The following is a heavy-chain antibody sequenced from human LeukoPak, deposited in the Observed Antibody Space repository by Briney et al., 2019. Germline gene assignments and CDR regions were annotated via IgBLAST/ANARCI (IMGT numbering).Heavy chain of an antibody. D-gene: IGHD3-22*01. Sequence: PGGSLRLSCAASGFTFSSYAMSWVRQAPGKGLEWVSAISGSGGSTYYADSVKGRFTISSDNSKNTLYLQMNSLRAEDTAVYYCAKHTYYYDSSGYYLFDYWGQGTLVTVSS. CDR2: ISGSGGST. CDR1: GFTFSSYA. J-gene: IGHJ4*02. V-gene: IGHV3-23*01. CDR3: AKHTYYYDSSGYYLFDY.